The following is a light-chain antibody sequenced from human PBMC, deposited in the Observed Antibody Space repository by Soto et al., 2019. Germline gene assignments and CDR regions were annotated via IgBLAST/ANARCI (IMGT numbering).Light chain of an antibody. CDR2: NNL. CDR1: SSNFGAGYE. J-gene: IGLJ1*01. CDR3: QSFDSSLRVYV. Sequence: VLTQPPSVSGAPGQRVTISCTGSSSNFGAGYEVHWYKQLPGAAPTLVIFNNLNRPSGVPERFSGSKSGTSASLVISGLQAEDEADYYCQSFDSSLRVYVFGSGTKV. V-gene: IGLV1-40*01.